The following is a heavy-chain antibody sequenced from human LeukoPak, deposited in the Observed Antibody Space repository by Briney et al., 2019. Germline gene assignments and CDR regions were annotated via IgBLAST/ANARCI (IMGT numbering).Heavy chain of an antibody. V-gene: IGHV3-30-3*01. CDR1: GLTFSSYA. CDR2: ISYDGSNK. D-gene: IGHD2-2*01. Sequence: GGSLRLSCAASGLTFSSYAMHWVRQAPGKGLEWVAVISYDGSNKYYADSVRGRFTISRDNSKNTLYLQINSLRAEDTAVYYCARHGGGYCSSTSCYVAPSILQDIWGQGTMVTVSS. J-gene: IGHJ3*02. CDR3: ARHGGGYCSSTSCYVAPSILQDI.